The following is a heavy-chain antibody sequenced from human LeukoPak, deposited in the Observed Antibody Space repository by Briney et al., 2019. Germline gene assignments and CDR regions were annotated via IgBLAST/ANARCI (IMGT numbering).Heavy chain of an antibody. CDR1: GFTFSSYW. J-gene: IGHJ3*02. D-gene: IGHD3-16*01. Sequence: GGSLRLSCAASGFTFSSYWMSWVRQAPGKRLEWVANTKQDGSEKYYVDSVKGRFTISRDNAKNSLYLQMNSLRAEDTAVYYCAKEDLGESYIWGQGTMVTVSS. V-gene: IGHV3-7*03. CDR2: TKQDGSEK. CDR3: AKEDLGESYI.